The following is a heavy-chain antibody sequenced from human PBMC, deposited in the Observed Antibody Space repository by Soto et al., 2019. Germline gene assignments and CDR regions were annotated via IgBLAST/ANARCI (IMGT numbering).Heavy chain of an antibody. CDR1: GCSISIYY. D-gene: IGHD3-3*01. J-gene: IGHJ5*02. CDR2: IYYSGST. V-gene: IGHV4-59*01. CDR3: ARDRGLRFLDHWFDP. Sequence: PSETLSLTCTVSGCSISIYYWSWIRQPPGKGLEWIGYIYYSGSTNYNPSLKSRVTISVDTSKNQFSLKLSSVTAADTAVYYCARDRGLRFLDHWFDPWGQGTLVTVSS.